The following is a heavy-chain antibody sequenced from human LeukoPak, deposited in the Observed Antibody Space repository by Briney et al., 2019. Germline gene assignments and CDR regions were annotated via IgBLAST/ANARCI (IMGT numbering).Heavy chain of an antibody. J-gene: IGHJ4*02. CDR3: VRDYRYAGHESVY. CDR1: GFTFADYA. D-gene: IGHD5-12*01. CDR2: IRSKSNGGTT. Sequence: GGSLRLSCTTSGFTFADYAMSWFRQAPEKGLEWVGFIRSKSNGGTTHYAASVEGRFTISRDDSNSIAYLQMNSLKTEDTAVYYCVRDYRYAGHESVYWGQGTLVTVSS. V-gene: IGHV3-49*03.